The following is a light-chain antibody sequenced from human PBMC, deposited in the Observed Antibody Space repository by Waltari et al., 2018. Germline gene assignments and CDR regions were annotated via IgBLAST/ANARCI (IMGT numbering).Light chain of an antibody. Sequence: SYELTQPPSVSVSPGQTASITFSGATLGAKYACWYQQKPGQSPVLVIYQDSKRPSGIPERFSGSNSGNTATLTISGTQAMDEADYYCQAWDSSTVVFGGGTKLTVL. CDR1: TLGAKY. V-gene: IGLV3-1*01. CDR3: QAWDSSTVV. J-gene: IGLJ2*01. CDR2: QDS.